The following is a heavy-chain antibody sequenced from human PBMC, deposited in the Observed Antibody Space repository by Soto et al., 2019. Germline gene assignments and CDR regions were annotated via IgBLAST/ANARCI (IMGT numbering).Heavy chain of an antibody. V-gene: IGHV3-23*04. J-gene: IGHJ4*02. CDR3: VEDRGREFWIMGGLER. D-gene: IGHD1-1*01. CDR2: VSPSGGTI. Sequence: DVQVVESGGGLVQPGGSLRLSCAASGFAFSTYAMNWVRQAPGKGLEWVSVVSPSGGTIHYADSVKGRFSISRENSNNMLFLQTNSLRVAETAVYFCVEDRGREFWIMGGLERWGQGNLVNVSS. CDR1: GFAFSTYA.